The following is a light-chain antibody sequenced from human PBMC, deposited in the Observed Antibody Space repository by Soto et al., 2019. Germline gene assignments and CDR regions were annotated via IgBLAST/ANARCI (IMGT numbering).Light chain of an antibody. V-gene: IGKV1-12*01. CDR1: QSVSDW. J-gene: IGKJ5*01. CDR2: GSS. CDR3: QQSYSSPIT. Sequence: DIQMTQSPSSVSAPVVDSVTITCRASQSVSDWVAWYQQKPGEAPKLLIYGSSSLLSGVPSRFSGTRSGTDFTLTISSLQPEDFAIYYCQQSYSSPITFGQGTRLEIK.